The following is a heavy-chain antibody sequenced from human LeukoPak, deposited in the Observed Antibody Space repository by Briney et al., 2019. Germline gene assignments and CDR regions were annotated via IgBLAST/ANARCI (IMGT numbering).Heavy chain of an antibody. Sequence: GGSLRLSCAASGFTFSSYSMNWVRQAPGKGLEWVSGISASGGSTYLADSVKGRFTISRDNSKNTLYLQMNSLRAEDSAVYHCAKGTYSSSSRYFDYWGQGTLVTVSS. D-gene: IGHD6-6*01. J-gene: IGHJ4*02. CDR1: GFTFSSYS. V-gene: IGHV3-23*01. CDR2: ISASGGST. CDR3: AKGTYSSSSRYFDY.